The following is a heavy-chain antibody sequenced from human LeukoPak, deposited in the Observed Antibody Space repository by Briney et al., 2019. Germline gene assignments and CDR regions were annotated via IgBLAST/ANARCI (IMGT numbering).Heavy chain of an antibody. Sequence: EASVKVSCKASGYTFTGYAMHWVRQAPGQRLEWMGWINAGNGNTKYSRKFQGRVTITRDTSASTAYMELSSLRSEDTAVYYCARGTGIAAALQWGQGTLVTVSS. V-gene: IGHV1-3*01. J-gene: IGHJ4*02. D-gene: IGHD6-13*01. CDR3: ARGTGIAAALQ. CDR2: INAGNGNT. CDR1: GYTFTGYA.